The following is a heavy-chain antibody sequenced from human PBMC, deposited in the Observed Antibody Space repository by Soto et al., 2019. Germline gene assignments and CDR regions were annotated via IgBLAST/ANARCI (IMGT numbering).Heavy chain of an antibody. J-gene: IGHJ5*02. D-gene: IGHD5-18*01. CDR2: FDREDGDT. Sequence: ASVKVSCKVPGYSLTELSIHWVRQAPGKGLEWMGGFDREDGDTIYAQKFQGRVTMTGATSTDTAYMEMSSLRSEDTAVYFCVSRRGYSYGFANWGQ. V-gene: IGHV1-24*01. CDR1: GYSLTELS. CDR3: VSRRGYSYGFAN.